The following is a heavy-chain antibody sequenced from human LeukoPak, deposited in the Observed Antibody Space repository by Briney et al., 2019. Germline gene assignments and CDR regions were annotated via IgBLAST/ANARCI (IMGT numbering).Heavy chain of an antibody. D-gene: IGHD6-13*01. CDR2: TYYSGST. J-gene: IGHJ3*02. CDR3: ARVAGQQLVRAFDI. CDR1: GGYISSYY. V-gene: IGHV4-59*01. Sequence: SETLSLTCTVSGGYISSYYWSWIRQPPGKGLEWIGYTYYSGSTNYNPSLKSRVTISVDTSKNQFSLKLSSVTAADTAVYYCARVAGQQLVRAFDIWGQGTMVTVSS.